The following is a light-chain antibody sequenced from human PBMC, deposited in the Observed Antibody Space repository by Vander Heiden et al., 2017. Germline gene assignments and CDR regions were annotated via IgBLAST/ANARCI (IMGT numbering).Light chain of an antibody. Sequence: DIQMTQSPSSLSASVGDRVTITCRASQSISSYLNWYQQKPGKAPKLLIYAASSVQSGVPSRSSGSGSGTDFTLTIIRLQPEDFATYYCRQRDSTPGTFGQGTKMEIK. V-gene: IGKV1-39*01. CDR3: RQRDSTPGT. CDR1: QSISSY. J-gene: IGKJ2*02. CDR2: AAS.